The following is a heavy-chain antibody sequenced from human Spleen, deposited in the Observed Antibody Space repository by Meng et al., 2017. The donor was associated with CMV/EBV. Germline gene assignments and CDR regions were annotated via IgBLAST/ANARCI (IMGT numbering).Heavy chain of an antibody. D-gene: IGHD5-12*01. CDR3: ARAQWGGYDSPYYYGMDV. Sequence: GESLKISCAASGFTFSSYAMHWVRQAPGKGLEWVAVISYDGSNKYYADSVKGRFTISRDNSKNTLYLQMNSLRAEDTAVYYCARAQWGGYDSPYYYGMDVWGQGTTVTVSS. CDR1: GFTFSSYA. CDR2: ISYDGSNK. J-gene: IGHJ6*02. V-gene: IGHV3-30-3*01.